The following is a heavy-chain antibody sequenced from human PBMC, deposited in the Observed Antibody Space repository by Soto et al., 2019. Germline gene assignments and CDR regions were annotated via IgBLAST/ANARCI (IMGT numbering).Heavy chain of an antibody. CDR2: IYPGDSDT. J-gene: IGHJ6*02. Sequence: GESLKISCKGSGYSFTSYWIGWVRQMPGKGLEWMGIIYPGDSDTRCSPSFQGQVTISADKSISTAYLQWSSLKASDTAMYYCARYRQWLVLGYYYGMDGWGQGTTVTVSS. CDR1: GYSFTSYW. V-gene: IGHV5-51*01. D-gene: IGHD6-19*01. CDR3: ARYRQWLVLGYYYGMDG.